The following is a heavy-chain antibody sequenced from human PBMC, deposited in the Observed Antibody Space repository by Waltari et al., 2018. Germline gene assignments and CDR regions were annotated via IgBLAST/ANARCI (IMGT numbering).Heavy chain of an antibody. V-gene: IGHV4-59*08. CDR2: IHSSAGT. J-gene: IGHJ4*02. CDR3: ATSRSTAYYSLYYFDY. Sequence: QVQLQESGPGLVKPSETLSLTCTVSSASTRNFSWPWLRQPPGRGLEWISYIHSSAGTKYNPSLESRVTMSVDTSKNQFSLNLTSVTAADTAVYYCATSRSTAYYSLYYFDYWGQGTPVTV. D-gene: IGHD3-22*01. CDR1: SASTRNFS.